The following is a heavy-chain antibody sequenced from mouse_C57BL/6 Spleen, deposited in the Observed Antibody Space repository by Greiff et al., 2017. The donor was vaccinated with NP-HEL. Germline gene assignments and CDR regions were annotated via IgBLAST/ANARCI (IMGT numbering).Heavy chain of an antibody. J-gene: IGHJ1*03. CDR3: ARGDCPYWYFDV. CDR2: IRNKANGYTT. V-gene: IGHV7-3*01. Sequence: EVMLVESGGGLVQPGGSLSLSCAASGFTFTDYYMSWVRQPPGKALEWLGFIRNKANGYTTEYSASVKGRFTISRDNSQSILYLQMNALRAEDSATYYCARGDCPYWYFDVWGTGTTVTVSS. D-gene: IGHD3-3*01. CDR1: GFTFTDYY.